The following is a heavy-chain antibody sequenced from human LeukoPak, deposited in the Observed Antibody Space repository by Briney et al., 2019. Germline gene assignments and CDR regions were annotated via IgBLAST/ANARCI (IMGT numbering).Heavy chain of an antibody. D-gene: IGHD3-10*01. J-gene: IGHJ6*02. Sequence: GESLKISCKGSGYSFTNYWIGWVRQMPGKGLEWMGIIYPGDSDTRYSPSFQGQVTISADKSISTAYLQWSSLKASDTAMYYCARHKGSGGYYYYYGMDVWGQGTTVTVSS. V-gene: IGHV5-51*01. CDR1: GYSFTNYW. CDR3: ARHKGSGGYYYYYGMDV. CDR2: IYPGDSDT.